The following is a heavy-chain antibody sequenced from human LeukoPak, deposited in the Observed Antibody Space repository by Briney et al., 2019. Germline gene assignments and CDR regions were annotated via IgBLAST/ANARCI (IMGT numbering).Heavy chain of an antibody. CDR2: INPSGGST. V-gene: IGHV1-46*01. CDR1: GYTFTSYY. D-gene: IGHD3-22*01. J-gene: IGHJ1*01. Sequence: ASVKVSCQASGYTFTSYYMHWVRQAPGQGLEWMGIINPSGGSTSYAQKFQGRVTMTRDTSTSTVYMELSSLRSEDTAVYYCARGVGYYDSSGYPEYFQHWGQGTLVTVSS. CDR3: ARGVGYYDSSGYPEYFQH.